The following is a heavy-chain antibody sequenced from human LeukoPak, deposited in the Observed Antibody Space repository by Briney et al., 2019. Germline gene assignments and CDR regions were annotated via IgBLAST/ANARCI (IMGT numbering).Heavy chain of an antibody. D-gene: IGHD3-16*01. V-gene: IGHV3-7*01. Sequence: GGSLSLSCAASGFILSNYWMTWVRQAAGRGLEWVANVKIDGSEKYDVDSVKGRFTISRDNAKNSLFLQMSSLRVEDTAVYYCARHSYHALDVWGQGTTDTVSS. CDR1: GFILSNYW. CDR3: ARHSYHALDV. CDR2: VKIDGSEK. J-gene: IGHJ6*02.